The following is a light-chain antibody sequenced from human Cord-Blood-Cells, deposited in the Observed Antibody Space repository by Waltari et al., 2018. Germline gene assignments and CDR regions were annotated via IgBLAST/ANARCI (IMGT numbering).Light chain of an antibody. J-gene: IGLJ3*02. CDR3: CSYAGSSTWV. CDR1: SSDVGRYYL. Sequence: QSALTPPASVSGSPGQSITISCTGTSSDVGRYYLASWYPQHPGKAPKLMIYEGSKRPSGVSNRFSGSKSGNTASLTISGLQAEDEADYYCCSYAGSSTWVFGGGTKLTVL. CDR2: EGS. V-gene: IGLV2-23*01.